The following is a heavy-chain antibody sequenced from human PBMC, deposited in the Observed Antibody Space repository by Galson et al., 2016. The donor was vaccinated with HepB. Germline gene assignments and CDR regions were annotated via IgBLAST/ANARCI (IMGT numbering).Heavy chain of an antibody. D-gene: IGHD5-24*01. Sequence: SLRLSCAATGFTFTSYTMNWVRQAPGKGLEWVASTSGRSTYTYYLDSVKGRFTVSRDNPKNLVYLQMDGLRAEDTAVYYCARRGPDPQEIRVNYYYGLDVWGQGTAVTVS. J-gene: IGHJ6*02. CDR1: GFTFTSYT. CDR2: TSGRSTYT. CDR3: ARRGPDPQEIRVNYYYGLDV. V-gene: IGHV3-21*01.